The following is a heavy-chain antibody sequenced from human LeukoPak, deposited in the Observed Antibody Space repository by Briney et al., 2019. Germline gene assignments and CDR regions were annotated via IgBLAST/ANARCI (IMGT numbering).Heavy chain of an antibody. D-gene: IGHD2/OR15-2a*01. CDR1: GGSFSGYY. CDR3: ARHGEYYGVDY. Sequence: SETLSLTCAVYGGSFSGYYWSWVRQPPGKGLEWIGEINHSGRTNYNPSLKSRVTISVDTSKNQFSLKLSSVTAADTAVYYCARHGEYYGVDYWGQGTLVTVSS. V-gene: IGHV4-34*01. CDR2: INHSGRT. J-gene: IGHJ4*02.